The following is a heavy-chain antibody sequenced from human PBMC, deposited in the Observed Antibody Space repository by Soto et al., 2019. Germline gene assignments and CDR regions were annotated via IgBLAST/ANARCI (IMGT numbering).Heavy chain of an antibody. J-gene: IGHJ4*02. CDR2: IIPILGIA. V-gene: IGHV1-69*02. D-gene: IGHD6-13*01. CDR1: GGTFSSYT. Sequence: QVQLVQSGAEVKKPGSSVKVSCKASGGTFSSYTISWVRQAPGQGLEWMGRIIPILGIANYAQKFQGRVTITADKSTSTAYMELSSLRSEDTTVYYCARGVSIRQQLLKFDYWGQGTLVTVSS. CDR3: ARGVSIRQQLLKFDY.